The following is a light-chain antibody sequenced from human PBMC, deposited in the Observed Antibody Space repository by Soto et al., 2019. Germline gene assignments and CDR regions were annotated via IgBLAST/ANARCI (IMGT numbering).Light chain of an antibody. J-gene: IGKJ5*01. Sequence: EIVMPQSPATLSVSPGERTSLSCRASQSVSSNLAWYQQKPGQAPRLLIYGASTRATGIPARFSGSGSGTEFTLTISSLQSEDFALYYCQQYINWPPGITFGQGTRLEIK. V-gene: IGKV3-15*01. CDR1: QSVSSN. CDR3: QQYINWPPGIT. CDR2: GAS.